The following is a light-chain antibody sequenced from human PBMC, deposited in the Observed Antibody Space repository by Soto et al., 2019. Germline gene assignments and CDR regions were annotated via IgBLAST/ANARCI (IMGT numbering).Light chain of an antibody. CDR2: DAS. CDR1: QSVSSY. Sequence: EIVLTQSPATLSLSPGERATLSCRASQSVSSYLAWYQQKPGQAPRLLIYDASNRATGIPARFSGSGSGTDFTLTISRLEPEDFAVYYCQQRSSWPPSTFGQGTRLDIK. CDR3: QQRSSWPPST. V-gene: IGKV3-11*01. J-gene: IGKJ5*01.